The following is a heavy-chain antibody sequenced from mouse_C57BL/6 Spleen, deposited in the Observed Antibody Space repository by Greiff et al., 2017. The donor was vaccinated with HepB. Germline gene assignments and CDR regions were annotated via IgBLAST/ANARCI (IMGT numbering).Heavy chain of an antibody. CDR2: IDPSDSYT. D-gene: IGHD2-12*01. Sequence: QVQLQQPGAELVMPGASVKLSCKASGYTFTSYWMHWVKQRPGQGLEWIGEIDPSDSYTNYNQKFKGKSTLTVDKSSSTAYMQLSSLTSEDSAVYYCARRLTTNYYAMDYWGQGTSVTVSS. CDR3: ARRLTTNYYAMDY. J-gene: IGHJ4*01. V-gene: IGHV1-69*01. CDR1: GYTFTSYW.